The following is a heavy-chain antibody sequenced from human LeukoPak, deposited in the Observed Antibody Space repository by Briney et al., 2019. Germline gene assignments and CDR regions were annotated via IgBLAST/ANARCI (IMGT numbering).Heavy chain of an antibody. CDR1: GFTFSSQW. Sequence: PGGSLRLSCAASGFTFSSQWMSWVRQAPGKGLEWVANVNQGGTEKYYVDSVKGRFTISRDNAENSLYLQMNSLRAEDTAVYYCARGGAVGTTTVAFDIWGQGTMVTVSS. V-gene: IGHV3-7*01. D-gene: IGHD1-26*01. J-gene: IGHJ3*02. CDR2: VNQGGTEK. CDR3: ARGGAVGTTTVAFDI.